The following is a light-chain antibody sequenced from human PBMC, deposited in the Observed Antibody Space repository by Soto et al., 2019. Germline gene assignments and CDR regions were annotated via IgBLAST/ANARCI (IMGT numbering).Light chain of an antibody. CDR1: QTVSRY. CDR2: YAS. Sequence: PGERATLSCRASQTVSRYLAWYQQKPGQAPRLLIYYASNRATGIPARFSCSGSGTDYTLTISSLEPEDFAVYYCQQRSTWPLFTFGGGTKVEI. CDR3: QQRSTWPLFT. J-gene: IGKJ4*01. V-gene: IGKV3-11*01.